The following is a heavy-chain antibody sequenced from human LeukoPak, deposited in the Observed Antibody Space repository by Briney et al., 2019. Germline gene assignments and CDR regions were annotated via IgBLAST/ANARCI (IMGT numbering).Heavy chain of an antibody. D-gene: IGHD6-13*01. CDR3: ARKRPPDSSSWYIGYYGMDV. J-gene: IGHJ6*02. CDR2: INPNSGGT. V-gene: IGHV1-2*02. Sequence: ASVKVSCKASGYTFTGYYMHRVRQAPGQGLEWMGWINPNSGGTNYAQKFQGRVTMTRDTSISTAYMELSRLRSDDTAVYYCARKRPPDSSSWYIGYYGMDVWGQGTTVTVSS. CDR1: GYTFTGYY.